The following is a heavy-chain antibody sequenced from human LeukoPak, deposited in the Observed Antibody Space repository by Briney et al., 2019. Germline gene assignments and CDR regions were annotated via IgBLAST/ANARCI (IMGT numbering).Heavy chain of an antibody. D-gene: IGHD3-22*01. CDR3: NPYYYDSSGYYYDY. Sequence: PGGSLRLSCAASGFTFSSYSMNWVRQAPGKGLEWVSSISSSSSYIYYADSVKGRFTISRDNAKNSLYLQMNSLRAEDTAVCYCNPYYYDSSGYYYDYWGQGTLVTVSS. CDR2: ISSSSSYI. J-gene: IGHJ4*02. V-gene: IGHV3-21*01. CDR1: GFTFSSYS.